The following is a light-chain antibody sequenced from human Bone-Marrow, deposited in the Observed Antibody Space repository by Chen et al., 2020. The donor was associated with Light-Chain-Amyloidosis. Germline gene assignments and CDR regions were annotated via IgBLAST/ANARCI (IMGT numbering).Light chain of an antibody. Sequence: EIVLTQSPGTLSLSPGERATLSCRASQSVSSSYLAWYQQKPGQAPRLLIYGASSRATGIPDRFSGSGSGTDFTLTISRLEPEDFAVYYCQQYGSSPTHALGPGTKVDIK. J-gene: IGKJ3*01. CDR1: QSVSSSY. CDR2: GAS. V-gene: IGKV3-20*01. CDR3: QQYGSSPTHA.